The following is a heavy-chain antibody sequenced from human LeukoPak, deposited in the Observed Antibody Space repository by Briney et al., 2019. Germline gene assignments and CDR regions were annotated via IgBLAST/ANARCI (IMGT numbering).Heavy chain of an antibody. D-gene: IGHD2-15*01. Sequence: SETLSLTCTVSGGSISSYYWGWIRQPPGKGLEWIGSIYYSGSTYYNPSLKGRVTISVDTSKNQFSLKLSSVTAADTAVYYCARDKACSGGSCYFPNWFDPWGQGTLVTVSS. CDR3: ARDKACSGGSCYFPNWFDP. V-gene: IGHV4-39*07. J-gene: IGHJ5*02. CDR2: IYYSGST. CDR1: GGSISSYY.